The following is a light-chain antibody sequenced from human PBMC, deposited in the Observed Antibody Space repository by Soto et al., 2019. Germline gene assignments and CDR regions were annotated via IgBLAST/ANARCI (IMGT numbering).Light chain of an antibody. Sequence: DIQFTQSPSTLSASVGDRVTITCRASQTITNLLAWFQQKPGKAPESLIYKASSLQSGVPSRFSGSGSGTEFTLTISSLQPDDSATYYCLQYYDYRTFGQGTKVDIK. CDR1: QTITNL. CDR3: LQYYDYRT. J-gene: IGKJ1*01. V-gene: IGKV1-5*03. CDR2: KAS.